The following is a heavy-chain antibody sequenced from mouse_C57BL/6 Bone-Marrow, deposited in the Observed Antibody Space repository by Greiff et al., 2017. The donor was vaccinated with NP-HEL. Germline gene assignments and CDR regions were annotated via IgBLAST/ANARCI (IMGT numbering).Heavy chain of an antibody. D-gene: IGHD3-2*01. Sequence: QVQLQQPGAELVMPGASVKLSCKASGYTFTSYWMHWVKQRPGQGLEWIGEIDPSDSYTNYNQKFKGKSTLTVDKSSSTAYMQLSSLTSEDSAVYFCARGKTLDRARYFDVWGTGTTVTVSS. CDR1: GYTFTSYW. CDR2: IDPSDSYT. J-gene: IGHJ1*03. V-gene: IGHV1-69*01. CDR3: ARGKTLDRARYFDV.